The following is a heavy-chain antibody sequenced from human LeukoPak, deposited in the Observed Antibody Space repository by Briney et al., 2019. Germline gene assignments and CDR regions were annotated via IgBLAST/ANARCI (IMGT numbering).Heavy chain of an antibody. CDR2: IYSGGST. D-gene: IGHD3-3*01. Sequence: GGSLRLSCAASGFTFSSNYMSWVRQAPGKGLEWVSVIYSGGSTYYADSVKGRFTISRDNSKNTLYLQMNSLRAEDTAVYFCARDLTIFGVVQPSGYWGQGTLVTVSS. CDR1: GFTFSSNY. V-gene: IGHV3-66*01. CDR3: ARDLTIFGVVQPSGY. J-gene: IGHJ4*02.